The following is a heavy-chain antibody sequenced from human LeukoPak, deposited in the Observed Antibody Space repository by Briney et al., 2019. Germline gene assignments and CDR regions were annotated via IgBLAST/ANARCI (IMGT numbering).Heavy chain of an antibody. CDR1: GGSFSGYY. Sequence: PSETLSLTCAVYGGSFSGYYWSWIRQPPGKGLEWIGEINHSGSTNYNPSLKSRVTISVDTSKNQFSLKLSSVTAADTAVYYCARADTTVVTPYIDYWGQGTLVTVSS. D-gene: IGHD4-23*01. CDR3: ARADTTVVTPYIDY. CDR2: INHSGST. V-gene: IGHV4-34*01. J-gene: IGHJ4*02.